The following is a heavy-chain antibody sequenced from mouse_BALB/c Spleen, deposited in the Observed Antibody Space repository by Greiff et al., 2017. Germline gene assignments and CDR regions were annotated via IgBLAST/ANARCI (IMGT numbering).Heavy chain of an antibody. V-gene: IGHV5-6-3*01. CDR2: INSNGGST. CDR3: TRHGNHWYFDV. CDR1: GFTFSSYG. D-gene: IGHD2-1*01. J-gene: IGHJ1*01. Sequence: EVKLVESGGGLVQPGGSLKLSCAASGFTFSSYGMSWVRQTPDKRLELVATINSNGGSTYYPDSVKGRFTISRDNAKNTLYLQMSSLKSEDTAMYYCTRHGNHWYFDVWGAGTTVTVSS.